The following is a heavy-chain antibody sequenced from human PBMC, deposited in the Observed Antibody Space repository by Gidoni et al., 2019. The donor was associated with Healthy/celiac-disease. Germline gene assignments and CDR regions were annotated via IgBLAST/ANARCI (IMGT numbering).Heavy chain of an antibody. D-gene: IGHD6-13*01. CDR1: GGSFSGYY. Sequence: QVQLQQWGAGLLKPSETLSLTCAVYGGSFSGYYWSWIRQPPGKGLEWIGEINHSGSTNYNPSLKSRVTISVDTSKNQFSLKLSSVTAADTAVYYCARAPRAGQQLVLFDYWGQGTLVTVSS. V-gene: IGHV4-34*01. CDR3: ARAPRAGQQLVLFDY. CDR2: INHSGST. J-gene: IGHJ4*02.